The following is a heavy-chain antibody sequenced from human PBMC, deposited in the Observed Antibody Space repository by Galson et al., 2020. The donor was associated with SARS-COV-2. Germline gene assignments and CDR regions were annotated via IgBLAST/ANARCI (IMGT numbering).Heavy chain of an antibody. V-gene: IGHV3-30*04. CDR1: GLTFSRYV. CDR2: ISYDGDNK. CDR3: ATRDDNTAEDC. Sequence: QLGESLKISCAASGLTFSRYVMHWVRQAQGKGLEWVAVISYDGDNKYYGDSVKGRFTISRDNSKNTLFLQLNSLRTEDTAVYYCATRDDNTAEDCWGRGTMVTVSS. D-gene: IGHD3-22*01. J-gene: IGHJ4*02.